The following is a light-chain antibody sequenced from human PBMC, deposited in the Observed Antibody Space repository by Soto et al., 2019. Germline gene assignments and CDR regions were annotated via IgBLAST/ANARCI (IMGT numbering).Light chain of an antibody. V-gene: IGKV1-39*01. J-gene: IGKJ4*01. CDR3: QKYNSAPLT. CDR2: AAS. CDR1: QSISGY. Sequence: IQMTPSPSSLSASVGDRVAITCQTTQSISGYLNWYRHKPGKAPTLLIYAASTLQSGVPSRFSGSGSGTEFTLTISSLQPDDFAAYYCQKYNSAPLTFGGGTKV.